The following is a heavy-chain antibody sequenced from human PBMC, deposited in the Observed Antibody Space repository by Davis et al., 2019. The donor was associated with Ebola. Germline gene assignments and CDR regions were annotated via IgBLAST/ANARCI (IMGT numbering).Heavy chain of an antibody. CDR1: GFIFSNYA. Sequence: PGGSLRLSCAASGFIFSNYAMSWVRQAPGKGLEWVSAITNSGDKTHYADSVKGRFTISRDNSKNMVYLQMNSLRAEDTALYYCATRVSPGWGQGTLVTVSS. V-gene: IGHV3-23*01. CDR2: ITNSGDKT. CDR3: ATRVSPG. D-gene: IGHD1-14*01. J-gene: IGHJ4*02.